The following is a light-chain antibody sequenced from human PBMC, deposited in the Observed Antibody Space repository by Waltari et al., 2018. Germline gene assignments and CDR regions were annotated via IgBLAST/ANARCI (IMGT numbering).Light chain of an antibody. V-gene: IGLV2-8*01. CDR3: SSYAGSFVV. Sequence: QSALTQPPSASGSPGQSVTISCTGTSSAVGGYTYVSWYQQHPGKAPKLMIYEVTKRPSGVPDRFSGSKSGNMASLTVSGLQAEDEADYYCSSYAGSFVVFGGGTKLTVL. CDR2: EVT. CDR1: SSAVGGYTY. J-gene: IGLJ2*01.